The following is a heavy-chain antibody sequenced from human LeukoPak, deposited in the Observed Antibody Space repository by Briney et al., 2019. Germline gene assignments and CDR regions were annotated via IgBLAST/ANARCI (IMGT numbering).Heavy chain of an antibody. Sequence: ASVKVSCKASGYTFTSYGISWVRQAPGQGLEWMGWISVYNGNTNYAQKLQGRVTMTTDTSTSTAYMELRSLRSDDTAVYYCARGDYGDYPYGMDVWGQGTTVTVSS. CDR1: GYTFTSYG. CDR2: ISVYNGNT. D-gene: IGHD4-17*01. CDR3: ARGDYGDYPYGMDV. V-gene: IGHV1-18*01. J-gene: IGHJ6*02.